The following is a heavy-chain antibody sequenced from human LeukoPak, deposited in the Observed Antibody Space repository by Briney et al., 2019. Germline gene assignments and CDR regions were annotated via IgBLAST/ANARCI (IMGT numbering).Heavy chain of an antibody. CDR2: IYYSGST. CDR1: GGSISSSSYY. J-gene: IGHJ4*02. CDR3: ARGDPTDY. V-gene: IGHV4-39*07. Sequence: PSETLSLTCTVSGGSISSSSYYWGWIRQPPGKGLEWIGSIYYSGSTYYNPSLKSRVTISVDTSKNQFSLKLSSVTAADTAVYYCARGDPTDYWGQGTLVTVSS.